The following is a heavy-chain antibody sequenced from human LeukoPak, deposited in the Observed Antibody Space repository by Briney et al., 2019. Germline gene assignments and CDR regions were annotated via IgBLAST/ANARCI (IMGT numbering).Heavy chain of an antibody. CDR1: GGSISSYY. CDR3: ARGGNPLFDY. D-gene: IGHD4-23*01. V-gene: IGHV4-4*09. J-gene: IGHJ4*02. CDR2: IYTSGTT. Sequence: SETLSLTCIVAGGSISSYYWSWIRQPPGKGLEWIGYIYTSGTTNYNPSLKSRVTISVDTSKNQFSLKLTSVTAADTAVYYCARGGNPLFDYWGQGTLVTVSS.